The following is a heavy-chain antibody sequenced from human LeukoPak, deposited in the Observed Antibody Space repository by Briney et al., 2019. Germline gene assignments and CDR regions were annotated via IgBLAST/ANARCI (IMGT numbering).Heavy chain of an antibody. CDR3: AKDLFLFFGDS. V-gene: IGHV3-23*01. CDR1: GFTFSSYP. CDR2: IVSDGYKS. D-gene: IGHD3-10*01. J-gene: IGHJ4*02. Sequence: PGGSLRLSCAASGFTFSSYPMNWVRQAPGKGLEWVSTIVSDGYKSYYADSVRGRFAISRDNSQNTVYLQMNSLTAEATAVYYCAKDLFLFFGDSRGQGTLVTVSS.